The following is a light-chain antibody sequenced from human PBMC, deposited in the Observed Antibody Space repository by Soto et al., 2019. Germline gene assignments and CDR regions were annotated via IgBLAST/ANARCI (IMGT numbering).Light chain of an antibody. CDR3: QQSHSTSIT. CDR1: QSVSGW. Sequence: DIQMTQSPSTLSASVGDTVTVTCRASQSVSGWLAWYQQKPGKAPKLLIYKASTLKSGVPSRFSGSGSGTEFTLTISSLQPEDFATYYCQQSHSTSITFGQGTRLEIK. V-gene: IGKV1-5*03. CDR2: KAS. J-gene: IGKJ5*01.